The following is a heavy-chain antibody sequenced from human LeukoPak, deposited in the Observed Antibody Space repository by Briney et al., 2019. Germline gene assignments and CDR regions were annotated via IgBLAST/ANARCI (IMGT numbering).Heavy chain of an antibody. Sequence: GASVKVSCKASGYTFTSYYMHWVRQAPGQGLEWMGIINPSGGSTSYAQKFQGRVTMTRDTSTSTVYMELSSLRSEDTAVYYCARVRAFGRGVFPNGAQGTLVPVP. D-gene: IGHD3-16*01. CDR1: GYTFTSYY. V-gene: IGHV1-46*01. CDR3: ARVRAFGRGVFPN. J-gene: IGHJ4*02. CDR2: INPSGGST.